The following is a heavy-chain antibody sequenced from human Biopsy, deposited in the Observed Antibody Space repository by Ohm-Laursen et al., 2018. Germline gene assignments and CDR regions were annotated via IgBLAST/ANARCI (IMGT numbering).Heavy chain of an antibody. CDR1: SGSFSSNY. J-gene: IGHJ5*02. CDR2: ITHSGYT. D-gene: IGHD5-24*01. V-gene: IGHV4-34*01. Sequence: SETLSLTCTVYSGSFSSNYWTWIRQPPGKGLEWIGEITHSGYTNYNPSLKSRVTVSVDTSKNQFSLRLTSATAADTAVYYCARGGFGLDGYNSPWGRGTLVIVSS. CDR3: ARGGFGLDGYNSP.